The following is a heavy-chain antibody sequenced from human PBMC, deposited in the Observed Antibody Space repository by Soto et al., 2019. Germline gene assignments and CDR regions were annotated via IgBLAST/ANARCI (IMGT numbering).Heavy chain of an antibody. D-gene: IGHD3-16*01. V-gene: IGHV3-7*01. CDR1: GFTFSDCW. CDR2: INQDGSGK. J-gene: IGHJ6*02. Sequence: GGSLRLSCAASGFTFSDCWMDWARQVPGKGPEWVANINQDGSGKNYVDSVKGRFTISRDNAKNSLDLQMNSLRAEDTAVYYCASLGRHGWGQGTTVTVSS. CDR3: ASLGRHG.